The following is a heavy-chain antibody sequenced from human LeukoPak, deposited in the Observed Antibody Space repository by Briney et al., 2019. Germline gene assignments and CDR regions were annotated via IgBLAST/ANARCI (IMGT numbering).Heavy chain of an antibody. J-gene: IGHJ6*03. D-gene: IGHD7-27*01. Sequence: SETLSLTCTVSGGSISTYYWSWIRQPPGKGLERIGYIYYSGSTNYNPSLKSRVTISVDTSKNQFSLKLSSVTAADTAVYYCARGVLGRGQTYYYDMDVWGKVTTVTVSS. V-gene: IGHV4-59*01. CDR2: IYYSGST. CDR1: GGSISTYY. CDR3: ARGVLGRGQTYYYDMDV.